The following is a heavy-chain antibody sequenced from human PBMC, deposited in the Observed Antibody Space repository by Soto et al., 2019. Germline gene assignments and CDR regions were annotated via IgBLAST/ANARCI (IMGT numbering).Heavy chain of an antibody. Sequence: HPGGSLRLSCATSGFTLSNTGMHWVRQVPGKGLEWVAAVWYDGSNKYYADSVKGRFTISRDTSKNTVHLQMNSLTAEDTAVYYCAREEGSSWSLFDFWGQGTQVTVSS. CDR3: AREEGSSWSLFDF. CDR1: GFTLSNTG. D-gene: IGHD6-6*01. V-gene: IGHV3-33*01. CDR2: VWYDGSNK. J-gene: IGHJ4*02.